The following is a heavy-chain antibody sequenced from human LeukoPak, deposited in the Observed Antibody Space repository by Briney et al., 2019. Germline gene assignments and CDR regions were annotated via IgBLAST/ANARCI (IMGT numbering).Heavy chain of an antibody. CDR3: ARVGASLPDAFDV. CDR2: ISSNGGST. D-gene: IGHD4/OR15-4a*01. CDR1: GITFSNYA. V-gene: IGHV3-64*01. J-gene: IGHJ3*01. Sequence: GGSLRLSCAASGITFSNYAMHWVCQAPGKGLQHVSAISSNGGSTYYANSVKGRFTISRDNSKNTLYLQMSSLRAEDMAVYYCARVGASLPDAFDVWGQGTMVTVSS.